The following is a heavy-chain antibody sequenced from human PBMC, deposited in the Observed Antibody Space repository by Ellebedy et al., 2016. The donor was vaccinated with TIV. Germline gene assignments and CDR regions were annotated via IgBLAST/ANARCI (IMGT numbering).Heavy chain of an antibody. Sequence: GGSLRLSXAASGFTFNSYSMSWVRQAPGKGLEWVANIKQDGSEKYYVDSVKGRFTISRDNAKNSLYLQMNSLRAEDTAVYYCARDGLIWFGEPDDYYYYGMDVWGQGTTVTVSS. D-gene: IGHD3-10*01. J-gene: IGHJ6*02. V-gene: IGHV3-7*01. CDR3: ARDGLIWFGEPDDYYYYGMDV. CDR1: GFTFNSYS. CDR2: IKQDGSEK.